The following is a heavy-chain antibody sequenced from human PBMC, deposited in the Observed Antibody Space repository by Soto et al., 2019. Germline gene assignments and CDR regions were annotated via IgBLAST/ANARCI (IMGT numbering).Heavy chain of an antibody. CDR1: GLTFSAAG. J-gene: IGHJ4*02. CDR3: AKDKGRTAIDY. Sequence: QVQLVESGGGVVQPGRSLRLSCAASGLTFSAAGMHWVRQAPGKGLEWVAFIANDGRSESYAGSEKGRFTISRDNSQNRLYLQMNGLRAEDTAVYYCAKDKGRTAIDYWGQGTLVSVSS. CDR2: IANDGRSE. V-gene: IGHV3-30*18.